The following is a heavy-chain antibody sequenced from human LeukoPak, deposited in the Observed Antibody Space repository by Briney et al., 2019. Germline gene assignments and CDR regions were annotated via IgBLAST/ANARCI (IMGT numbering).Heavy chain of an antibody. V-gene: IGHV3-7*05. CDR2: LNRDGSET. CDR1: GFTFSSYW. CDR3: ARDNGGSGWLY. D-gene: IGHD6-19*01. J-gene: IGHJ4*02. Sequence: GGSLRLSCAASGFTFSSYWMSWVRQAPGKGLEWVANLNRDGSETHYVDSVKGQFTISRDNAKNSLYLQMNSLRAEDTALYYCARDNGGSGWLYWGQGTLVTVSS.